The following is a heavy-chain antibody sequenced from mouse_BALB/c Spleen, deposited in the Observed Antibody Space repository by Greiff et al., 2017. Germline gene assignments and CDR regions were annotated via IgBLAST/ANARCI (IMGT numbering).Heavy chain of an antibody. J-gene: IGHJ4*01. V-gene: IGHV8-11*01. CDR2: IWWNDNK. CDR3: ARIYYDYDVDAMDY. D-gene: IGHD2-4*01. CDR1: GFSLSTYGIG. Sequence: QVTLKESGPGILQPSQTLSLTCSFSGFSLSTYGIGVGWIRQPSGKGLEWLAHIWWNDNKYYNTALKSRLTISKDTSNNQVFLKIASVDTADTATYYCARIYYDYDVDAMDYWGQGTSVTVSS.